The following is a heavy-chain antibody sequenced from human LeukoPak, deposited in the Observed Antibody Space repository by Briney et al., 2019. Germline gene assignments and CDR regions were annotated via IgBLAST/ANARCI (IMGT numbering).Heavy chain of an antibody. D-gene: IGHD2-2*01. Sequence: SQTLSLTCTVSGGSISSNDYYWSWIRQPPGKGLEWIGYIYHSGRTYYNPSLKSRVTISVDTSKNQFSLKLSSVTAADTAVYYCARNPLGNCSSASCLRYWYFDLWGRGTRVTVSS. J-gene: IGHJ2*01. CDR1: GGSISSNDYY. CDR3: ARNPLGNCSSASCLRYWYFDL. V-gene: IGHV4-30-2*02. CDR2: IYHSGRT.